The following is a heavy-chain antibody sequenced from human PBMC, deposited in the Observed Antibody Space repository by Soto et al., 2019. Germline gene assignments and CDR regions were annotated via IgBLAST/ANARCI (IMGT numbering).Heavy chain of an antibody. CDR1: GGSISSYY. J-gene: IGHJ6*03. D-gene: IGHD5-12*01. CDR3: ARAVIQRPVATITNGYYYYYMDV. V-gene: IGHV4-59*01. CDR2: IYYSGST. Sequence: SETLSLTCTVSGGSISSYYWSWIRQPPGKGLEWIGYIYYSGSTNYNPSLKSRVTISVDTSKNQFSLKLSSVTAADTAVYYCARAVIQRPVATITNGYYYYYMDVWGKGTTVTVSS.